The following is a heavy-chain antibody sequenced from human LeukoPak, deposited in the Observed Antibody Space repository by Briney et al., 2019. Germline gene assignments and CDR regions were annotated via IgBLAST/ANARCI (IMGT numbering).Heavy chain of an antibody. V-gene: IGHV4-38-2*01. Sequence: SETLSLTCAVSGYSISSGYYWGWIRQPTGKGLEWIGGLYHSGSTHYNPSLKSRVTISVDTSRNQFFLELTSVTAADTALYYCVRLVLEDIYVIAVPDKYYFDYWGQGILVTVSS. D-gene: IGHD6-19*01. J-gene: IGHJ4*02. CDR2: LYHSGST. CDR3: VRLVLEDIYVIAVPDKYYFDY. CDR1: GYSISSGYY.